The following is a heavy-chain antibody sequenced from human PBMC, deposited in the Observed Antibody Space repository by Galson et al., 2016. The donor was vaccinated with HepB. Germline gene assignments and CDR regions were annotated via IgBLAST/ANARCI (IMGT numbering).Heavy chain of an antibody. CDR1: GFTFSSYA. J-gene: IGHJ4*02. Sequence: SLRLSCAASGFTFSSYAMTWVRQAPGKGLEWVSAISGVGGNTYYADSVKGRFTISRDNSKITLYLQMNSLRVEDTAVYYCAKDRKLSYYDSSGYYPSPYYFDYWGQGTLVTVSS. D-gene: IGHD3-22*01. CDR3: AKDRKLSYYDSSGYYPSPYYFDY. CDR2: ISGVGGNT. V-gene: IGHV3-23*01.